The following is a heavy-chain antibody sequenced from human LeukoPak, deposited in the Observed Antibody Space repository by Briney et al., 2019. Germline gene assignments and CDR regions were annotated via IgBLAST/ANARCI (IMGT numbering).Heavy chain of an antibody. CDR1: RFTFSSYV. CDR3: ATSAVTTGLDF. D-gene: IGHD4-17*01. V-gene: IGHV3-74*01. Sequence: GGSLRLSCAASRFTFSSYVMHRVRQAPGKGLVWVSRFGSDGKNTVYADSVKGRFTISRDSAKNTLSLQMNSLRAEDTGVYYCATSAVTTGLDFWGQGTLVTVSS. J-gene: IGHJ4*02. CDR2: FGSDGKNT.